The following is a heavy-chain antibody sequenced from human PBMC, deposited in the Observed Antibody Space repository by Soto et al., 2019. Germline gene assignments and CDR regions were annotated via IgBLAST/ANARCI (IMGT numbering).Heavy chain of an antibody. D-gene: IGHD5-12*01. CDR3: ARDFSGYDAFDI. CDR2: IWYDGSNK. V-gene: IGHV3-33*01. Sequence: QVQLVESGGGVVQPGRSLRLSCAASGFTFSSYGMHWVRQAPGKGLEWVAVIWYDGSNKYYADSVKGRFTISRDNSKNTLYLQMNSLRAEDTAVYYCARDFSGYDAFDIWGQGTMVTVSS. J-gene: IGHJ3*02. CDR1: GFTFSSYG.